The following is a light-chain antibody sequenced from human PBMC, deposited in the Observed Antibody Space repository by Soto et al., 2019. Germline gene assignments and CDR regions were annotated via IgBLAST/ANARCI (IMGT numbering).Light chain of an antibody. CDR2: AAS. J-gene: IGKJ4*01. V-gene: IGKV3-20*01. CDR3: QQYGTSPHLT. Sequence: EIVLMQSPGTLSLSPGERAALSCRASQSVRSNFVAWYQQKPGQAPRLLIYAASRRAPGIPDRFSGSGSGTDFSLIISRLEPEDFAVYYCQQYGTSPHLTFGGGTRVEIK. CDR1: QSVRSNF.